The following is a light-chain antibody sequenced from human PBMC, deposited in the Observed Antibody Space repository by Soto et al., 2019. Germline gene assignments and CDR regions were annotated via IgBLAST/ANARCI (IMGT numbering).Light chain of an antibody. Sequence: DIQMTQSPSTLSASIGDRVTITCRASQSISDWLAWYQQKPGKAPKLLIYRASNLESGVPSRFSGSGSGTEFTLTISSLQPDDFATYYCQQYNDYSRAFGQGTKVEIK. CDR3: QQYNDYSRA. CDR1: QSISDW. V-gene: IGKV1-5*03. J-gene: IGKJ1*01. CDR2: RAS.